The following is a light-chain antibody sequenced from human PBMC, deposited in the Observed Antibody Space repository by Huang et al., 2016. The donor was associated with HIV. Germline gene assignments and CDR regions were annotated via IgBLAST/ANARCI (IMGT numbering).Light chain of an antibody. Sequence: EIVMTQSPATLSASPGERATLSCRASQSVSSNLAWYQQKPGQDPRLLIYGASTRATGIPARFSGSGSGTEFTLTISSLQSEDFAVYYCQQNNNWPPLFTFGPGTKVDIK. CDR1: QSVSSN. V-gene: IGKV3-15*01. J-gene: IGKJ3*01. CDR3: QQNNNWPPLFT. CDR2: GAS.